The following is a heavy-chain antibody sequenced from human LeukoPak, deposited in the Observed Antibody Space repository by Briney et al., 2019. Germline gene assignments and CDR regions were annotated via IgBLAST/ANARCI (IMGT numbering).Heavy chain of an antibody. Sequence: GGSLRLSCAVSGFTFSSYEMNWVRQAPGKGLEWVSYISSSGSTIYYADSVKGRFTISRDNAKNSLYLQMNSLRVEDTAIYYCARAGGTSWADYWGQGTLVTVSS. CDR2: ISSSGSTI. CDR3: ARAGGTSWADY. D-gene: IGHD6-13*01. CDR1: GFTFSSYE. V-gene: IGHV3-48*03. J-gene: IGHJ4*02.